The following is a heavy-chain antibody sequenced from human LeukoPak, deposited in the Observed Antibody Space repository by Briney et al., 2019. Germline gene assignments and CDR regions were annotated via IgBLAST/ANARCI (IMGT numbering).Heavy chain of an antibody. CDR1: GFTFGIYA. V-gene: IGHV3-48*01. J-gene: IGHJ4*02. Sequence: GGSLRLSCAASGFTFGIYAMNWVRQAPGKGLEWVSYIGPSGSNIYYADSVKGRFTISRDNAKDSLYLQMNSLRAEDTAVYYCARESPYYWGQGTLVTVSS. CDR2: IGPSGSNI. D-gene: IGHD3-16*01. CDR3: ARESPYY.